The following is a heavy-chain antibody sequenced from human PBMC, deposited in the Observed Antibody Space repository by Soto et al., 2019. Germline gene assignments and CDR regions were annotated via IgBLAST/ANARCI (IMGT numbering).Heavy chain of an antibody. V-gene: IGHV3-23*01. CDR2: ISENGGST. Sequence: LSCAASGFTFSTYAMSWVRQAPGKGLEWVSAISENGGSTYYADSVKGRFTISRDNSKSALSLQMNSLRAEDTAVYYCAKRTSVPGGHLDDYWGQGTLVTVSS. J-gene: IGHJ4*02. CDR1: GFTFSTYA. CDR3: AKRTSVPGGHLDDY. D-gene: IGHD4-17*01.